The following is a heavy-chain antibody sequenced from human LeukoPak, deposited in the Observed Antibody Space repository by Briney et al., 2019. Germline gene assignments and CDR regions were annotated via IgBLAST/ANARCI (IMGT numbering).Heavy chain of an antibody. Sequence: GGSLRLSCAASGFTFSSYSMNWVRQAPGKGLEWVSSISSSSSYIYYADSVKGRFTISRDNAKNSLYLQMNSLRAEDTAVYYCARDRHQLRYLDGPLDYWARGPLVTVSS. CDR3: ARDRHQLRYLDGPLDY. V-gene: IGHV3-21*06. D-gene: IGHD3-9*01. CDR2: ISSSSSYI. J-gene: IGHJ4*02. CDR1: GFTFSSYS.